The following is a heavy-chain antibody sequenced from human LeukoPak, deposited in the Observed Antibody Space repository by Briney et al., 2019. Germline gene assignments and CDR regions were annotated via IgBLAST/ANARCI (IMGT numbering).Heavy chain of an antibody. V-gene: IGHV3-23*01. J-gene: IGHJ5*02. CDR2: ISGSGGST. CDR3: AKDYGSGSYYLSWFDP. CDR1: GFIFSSYA. Sequence: GGPLRLSCAASGFIFSSYAMSWVRQAPGKGLEWVSAISGSGGSTYYADSVKGRFTISRDNSKNTLYLQMNSLRAEDTAVYYCAKDYGSGSYYLSWFDPWGQGTLVTVSS. D-gene: IGHD3-10*01.